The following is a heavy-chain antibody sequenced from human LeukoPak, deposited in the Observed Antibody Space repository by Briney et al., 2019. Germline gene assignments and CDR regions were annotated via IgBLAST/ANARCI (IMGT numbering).Heavy chain of an antibody. CDR3: AKKSSGWYGDDY. D-gene: IGHD6-19*01. V-gene: IGHV3-23*01. Sequence: GESLRLSCAASGFTFSSYAMSWVLQAPGKGLEWVSVISGSGGITYYADSVKGRFTISRDNSKNTLYLQMNSLRAEDTAVYYCAKKSSGWYGDDYWGQGTLVTVSS. J-gene: IGHJ4*02. CDR1: GFTFSSYA. CDR2: ISGSGGIT.